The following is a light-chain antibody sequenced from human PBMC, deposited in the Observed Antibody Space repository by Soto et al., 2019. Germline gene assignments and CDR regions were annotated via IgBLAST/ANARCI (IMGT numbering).Light chain of an antibody. V-gene: IGLV1-47*02. CDR2: GNN. J-gene: IGLJ3*02. Sequence: QPVLTQPPSASGTPGQRVPISCSGSSSNIGRSYVYWFRQLPGTAPKLLIYGNNQRPSGVPDRFSGSKSGTSASLAISGLRSEDEADYYCATWDNSLGGWVFGGGTKLTVL. CDR3: ATWDNSLGGWV. CDR1: SSNIGRSY.